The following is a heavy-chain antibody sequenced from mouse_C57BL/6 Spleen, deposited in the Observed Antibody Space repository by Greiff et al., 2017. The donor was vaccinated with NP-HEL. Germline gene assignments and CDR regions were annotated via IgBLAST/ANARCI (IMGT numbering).Heavy chain of an antibody. CDR2: IRLKSDNYAT. Sequence: EVQLVESGGGLVQPGGSMKLSCVASGFTFSNYWMNWVRQSPEKGLEWVAQIRLKSDNYATHYAESVKGRFTISRDDSKSSVYLQMNNLRAEDTGIYYCTGGYYVRYAMDYWGQGTSVTVSS. CDR1: GFTFSNYW. CDR3: TGGYYVRYAMDY. D-gene: IGHD2-3*01. J-gene: IGHJ4*01. V-gene: IGHV6-3*01.